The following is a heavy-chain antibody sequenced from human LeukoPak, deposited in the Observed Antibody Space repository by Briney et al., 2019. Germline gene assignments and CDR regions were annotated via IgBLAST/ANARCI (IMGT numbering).Heavy chain of an antibody. Sequence: GGSLRLSCAASGFTFSSYWMHWVRRAPGKGLEWVAVIWYDGSHEYYADSVKGRFTISRDNSKNTLYLQINSLRAEDTAVYYCARSPKGDSYGMDVWGQGTTVTVSS. CDR3: ARSPKGDSYGMDV. J-gene: IGHJ6*02. CDR1: GFTFSSYW. CDR2: IWYDGSHE. V-gene: IGHV3-33*08.